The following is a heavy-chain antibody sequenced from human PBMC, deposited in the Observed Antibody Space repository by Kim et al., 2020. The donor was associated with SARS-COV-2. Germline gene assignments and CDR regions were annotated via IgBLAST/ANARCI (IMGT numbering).Heavy chain of an antibody. D-gene: IGHD3-22*01. V-gene: IGHV1-24*01. Sequence: ASVKVSCKVSGYTLTELSMHWVRQAPGKGLEWMGGFDPEDGETIYAQKFQGRVTMTEDTSTDTAYMELSSLRSEDTAVYYCATVDWGSSGRKYARDAFDIWGQGTMVTVSS. CDR2: FDPEDGET. CDR1: GYTLTELS. J-gene: IGHJ3*02. CDR3: ATVDWGSSGRKYARDAFDI.